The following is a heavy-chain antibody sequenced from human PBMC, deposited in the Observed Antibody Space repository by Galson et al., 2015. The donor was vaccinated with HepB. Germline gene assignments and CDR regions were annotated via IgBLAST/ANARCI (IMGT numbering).Heavy chain of an antibody. CDR2: INPDSGAT. J-gene: IGHJ4*02. D-gene: IGHD3/OR15-3a*01. V-gene: IGHV1-2*02. Sequence: SVKVSCKAAGYTFTGYYIHWLRQAPGHNLEWVGWINPDSGATNYAQTFQGRVTLTRDTSISTSYMELSSLRSDDTAVYYCARAGLGISGHRPFDYWAQGTLLTVSS. CDR3: ARAGLGISGHRPFDY. CDR1: GYTFTGYY.